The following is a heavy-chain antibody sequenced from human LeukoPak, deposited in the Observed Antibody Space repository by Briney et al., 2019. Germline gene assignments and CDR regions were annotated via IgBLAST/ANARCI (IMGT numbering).Heavy chain of an antibody. J-gene: IGHJ5*02. D-gene: IGHD3-3*01. CDR3: ARSSYYDFWSGLVSWFDP. V-gene: IGHV1-18*01. CDR1: GYTFTSYG. CDR2: ISAYNGNT. Sequence: ASVKVSFKASGYTFTSYGISWVRQAPGQGLEWMGWISAYNGNTNYAQKLQGRVTMTTDTSTSTAYMELRSLRSDDTAVYYCARSSYYDFWSGLVSWFDPWGQGTLVTVSS.